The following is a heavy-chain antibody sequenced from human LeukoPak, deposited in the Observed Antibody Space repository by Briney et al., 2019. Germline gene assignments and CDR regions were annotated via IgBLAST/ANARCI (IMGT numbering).Heavy chain of an antibody. V-gene: IGHV4-59*08. J-gene: IGHJ4*02. Sequence: SETLSLTCSVSGVSVTTSLWHWIRQSPGKALEWIGYVSSDGTTNYTPALRSRLIMSVDTAKNDIPLILTSLTAADTAIYYCARLDCVLEGCYNHWGRGTLVTVSS. D-gene: IGHD2-15*01. CDR1: GVSVTTSL. CDR2: VSSDGTT. CDR3: ARLDCVLEGCYNH.